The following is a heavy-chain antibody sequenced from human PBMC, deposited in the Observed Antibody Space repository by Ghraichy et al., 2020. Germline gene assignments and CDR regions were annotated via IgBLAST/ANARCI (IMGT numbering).Heavy chain of an antibody. J-gene: IGHJ4*02. CDR1: GFTFSSYG. D-gene: IGHD5-12*01. V-gene: IGHV3-30*18. Sequence: GGSLRLSCAASGFTFSSYGMHWVRQAPGKGLEWVAVISYDGSNKYYADSVKGRFTISRDNSKNTLYLQMNSLRAEDTAVYYCAKDLYGGIVATILGDLIDYWGQGTLVTVSS. CDR2: ISYDGSNK. CDR3: AKDLYGGIVATILGDLIDY.